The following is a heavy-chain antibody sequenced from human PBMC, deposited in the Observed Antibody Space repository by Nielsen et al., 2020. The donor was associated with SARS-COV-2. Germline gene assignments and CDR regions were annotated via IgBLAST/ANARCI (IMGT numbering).Heavy chain of an antibody. CDR2: ISSSSSTI. J-gene: IGHJ4*02. Sequence: GGSLRLSCAASGFTFSSYSMNWVRQAPGKGLEWVSYISSSSSTIYYADSVKGRFTISRDNAKNSLYLQMNSLRAEDTAVYYCARDPVRWLQLHGFDYWGQGTLVTVSS. CDR1: GFTFSSYS. D-gene: IGHD5-24*01. V-gene: IGHV3-48*01. CDR3: ARDPVRWLQLHGFDY.